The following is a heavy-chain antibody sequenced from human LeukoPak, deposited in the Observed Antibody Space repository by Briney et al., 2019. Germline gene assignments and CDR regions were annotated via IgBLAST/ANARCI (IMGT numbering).Heavy chain of an antibody. CDR2: VSSGSSTI. Sequence: PGGSLRLFCAASGFTFSDYYMSWIRQAPGKGLEWVSYVSSGSSTIYYADSVKGRFTVSRDNGKRSLYLHMNSLRAEDTAVYYCARDFLDYGMGTQDYWGQGTLVTVSS. CDR3: ARDFLDYGMGTQDY. CDR1: GFTFSDYY. V-gene: IGHV3-11*04. D-gene: IGHD4-17*01. J-gene: IGHJ4*02.